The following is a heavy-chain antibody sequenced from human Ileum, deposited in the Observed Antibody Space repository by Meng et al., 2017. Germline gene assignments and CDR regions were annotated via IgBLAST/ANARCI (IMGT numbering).Heavy chain of an antibody. CDR3: ARGVVTYSDSSTLTWFDP. CDR2: IYHRSVT. D-gene: IGHD3-22*01. V-gene: IGHV4-31*03. CDR1: GGSISGGNNF. Sequence: VQLQERGPGPWHPLMTLSLTCTVSGGSISGGNNFGSWTRQHPEKGLGRIGEIYHRSVTYYSTYLKRRLTISVDISKNQFSLKLSSVTAADTAIYYCARGVVTYSDSSTLTWFDPWGQGALVTVSS. J-gene: IGHJ5*02.